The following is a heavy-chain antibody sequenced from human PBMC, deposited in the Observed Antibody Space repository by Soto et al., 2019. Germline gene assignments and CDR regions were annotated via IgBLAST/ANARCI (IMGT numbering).Heavy chain of an antibody. V-gene: IGHV4-59*08. D-gene: IGHD3-16*01. J-gene: IGHJ5*02. CDR3: ASGQGVLGP. Sequence: PSETLSLTCTVSGASISSYYWGWIRQPPGKGLEWIGYISNSGTSNYNPSLNSRVTISVDTSKNHFSLNLSSVTAADTAGYYCASGQGVLGPWGKGTLVPVAS. CDR2: ISNSGTS. CDR1: GASISSYY.